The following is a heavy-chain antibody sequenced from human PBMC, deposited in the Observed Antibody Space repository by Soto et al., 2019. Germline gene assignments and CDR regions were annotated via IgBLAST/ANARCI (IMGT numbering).Heavy chain of an antibody. J-gene: IGHJ4*02. Sequence: SETLSLTCAGSGVSISSGNWWTWVRQTPQRGLEYIGEIFHDGTANYYPSFERRVAISVDTSKNQFSLKLTSVTAADTAIYFCARLVYDTRLNYMYFDFWGQGALVTVSS. CDR1: GVSISSGNW. CDR3: ARLVYDTRLNYMYFDF. D-gene: IGHD2-8*01. CDR2: IFHDGTA. V-gene: IGHV4-4*02.